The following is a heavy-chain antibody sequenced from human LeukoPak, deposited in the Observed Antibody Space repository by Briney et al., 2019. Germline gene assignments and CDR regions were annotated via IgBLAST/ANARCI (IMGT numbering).Heavy chain of an antibody. CDR2: INPNSGGT. J-gene: IGHJ4*02. V-gene: IGHV1-2*02. CDR3: AREMYYYDSSGYYVGY. D-gene: IGHD3-22*01. CDR1: GGTFSSYA. Sequence: ASVKVSCKASGGTFSSYAISWVRQAPGQGLEWMGWINPNSGGTNYAQKFQGRVTMTRDTSISTAYMELSRLRSDDTAVYYCAREMYYYDSSGYYVGYWGQGTLVTVSS.